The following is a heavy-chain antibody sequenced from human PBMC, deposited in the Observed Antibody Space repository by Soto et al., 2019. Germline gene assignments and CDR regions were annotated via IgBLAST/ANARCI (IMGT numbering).Heavy chain of an antibody. J-gene: IGHJ4*02. CDR1: GYTFTSYG. CDR2: ISAYNGNT. Sequence: QVQLVQSGAEVKKPGASVKVSCKASGYTFTSYGISWVRQAPGQGLEWMGWISAYNGNTNYAQKLQGRVTMTTDTSTRTAYMELRSLRSDDTAVYYCARDLKRSGGVAVAGTVGYWGQGTLVTVSS. CDR3: ARDLKRSGGVAVAGTVGY. D-gene: IGHD6-19*01. V-gene: IGHV1-18*01.